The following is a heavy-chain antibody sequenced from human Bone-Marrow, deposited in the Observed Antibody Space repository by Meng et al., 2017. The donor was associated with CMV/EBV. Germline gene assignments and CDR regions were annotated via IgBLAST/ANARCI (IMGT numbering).Heavy chain of an antibody. Sequence: ASVKVSCKASGYTFTGYYMHWVRQAPRQGLEWMGWINPNSGGTNYAQKFQGRVTMTRDTSISTAYMELSRLRSDDTAVYYCARAGGYCSSTSCYTPDYWGQGTLVTVSS. CDR1: GYTFTGYY. CDR3: ARAGGYCSSTSCYTPDY. V-gene: IGHV1-2*02. D-gene: IGHD2-2*02. CDR2: INPNSGGT. J-gene: IGHJ4*02.